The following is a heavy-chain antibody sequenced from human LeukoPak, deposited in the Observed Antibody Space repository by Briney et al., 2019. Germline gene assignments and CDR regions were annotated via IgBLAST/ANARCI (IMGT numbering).Heavy chain of an antibody. J-gene: IGHJ4*02. V-gene: IGHV4-34*01. Sequence: PSETLSLTCAVYGGSFSGYYWSWIRQPPGKGLEWIGEINHSGSTNYNPSLKSRVTISVDTSKNQFSLKLSSVTAADTAVYYCARGGLDTRRGGYFDYWGQGILVTVSS. CDR3: ARGGLDTRRGGYFDY. CDR1: GGSFSGYY. D-gene: IGHD5-18*01. CDR2: INHSGST.